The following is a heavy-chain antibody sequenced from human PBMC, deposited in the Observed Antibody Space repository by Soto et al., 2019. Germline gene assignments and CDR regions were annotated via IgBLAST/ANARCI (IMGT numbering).Heavy chain of an antibody. CDR3: XXXXXXXXXXX. Sequence: QVQLQESGPGLVKPSETLSLTCAVSGDSISSYYCMWIRQPPGKGLESIGYLYYGRSANYNPSLKSRVTLSVDTSTNQCSLTLSXXXXXXXXXXXXXXXXXXXXXXXXGQGTLVTVSS. V-gene: IGHV4-59*04. CDR1: GDSISSYY. CDR2: LYYGRSA. J-gene: IGHJ4*02.